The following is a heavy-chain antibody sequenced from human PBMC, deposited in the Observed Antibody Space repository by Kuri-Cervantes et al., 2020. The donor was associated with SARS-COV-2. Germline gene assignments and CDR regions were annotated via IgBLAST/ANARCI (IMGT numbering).Heavy chain of an antibody. V-gene: IGHV3-53*01. D-gene: IGHD2-2*01. Sequence: GESLKISCTASGFSVSSNYMNWVRQAPGKGLEWVSIIYRGEKWGSVVFSGDTTYYADSVKGRFTISRDNSKNTLYLQMNSLRAEDTAVYYCAKVYGDIVVVPDAKYFQHWGQGTLVTVSS. CDR2: IYRGEKWGSVVFSGDTT. CDR3: AKVYGDIVVVPDAKYFQH. J-gene: IGHJ1*01. CDR1: GFSVSSNY.